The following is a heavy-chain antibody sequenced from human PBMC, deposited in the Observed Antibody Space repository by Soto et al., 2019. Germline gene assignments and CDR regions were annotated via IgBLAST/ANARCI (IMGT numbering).Heavy chain of an antibody. V-gene: IGHV3-53*01. J-gene: IGHJ3*02. CDR3: ARDISCSISSCQVDNFDI. D-gene: IGHD2-2*01. CDR1: GFSVTNNY. Sequence: QLVASGGGLIQLGESLTLSCEASGFSVTNNYMYWDRQAPGKGLEWVSLIYSGGGTHYADFVNGRFIISRDNSKNTLHLQMDKLRAEDTAIYYCARDISCSISSCQVDNFDIWGRGTLVTVSP. CDR2: IYSGGGT.